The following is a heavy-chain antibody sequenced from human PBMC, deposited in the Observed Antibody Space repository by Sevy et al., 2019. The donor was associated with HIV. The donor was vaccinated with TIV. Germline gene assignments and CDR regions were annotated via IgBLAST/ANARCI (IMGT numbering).Heavy chain of an antibody. J-gene: IGHJ4*02. CDR1: GFTFRNSW. CDR2: IKQDGYET. D-gene: IGHD1-26*01. Sequence: GGSLRLSCATFGFTFRNSWMAWVRQPPGKGLEFLADIKQDGYETYYVDSVKGRFTISRDNAKNSLHLQMNSRRADDTAMYFCVGYKEEGASVLDYWGQGTPVTVSS. CDR3: VGYKEEGASVLDY. V-gene: IGHV3-7*01.